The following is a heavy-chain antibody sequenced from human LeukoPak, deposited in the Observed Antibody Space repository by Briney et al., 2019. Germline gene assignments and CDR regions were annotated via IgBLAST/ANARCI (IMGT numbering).Heavy chain of an antibody. D-gene: IGHD3-3*01. CDR1: GFTFTSYG. J-gene: IGHJ5*02. Sequence: GGSLRLSCAASGFTFTSYGMHWVRQAPGKGLEWVAFIRFDGNYKDYVDSVKGRFTISRDNSKSTLFLQMDSLRAEDKGVYYCAKTSAITIFGVETNSFDPWGQGTLVTVSS. CDR3: AKTSAITIFGVETNSFDP. CDR2: IRFDGNYK. V-gene: IGHV3-30*02.